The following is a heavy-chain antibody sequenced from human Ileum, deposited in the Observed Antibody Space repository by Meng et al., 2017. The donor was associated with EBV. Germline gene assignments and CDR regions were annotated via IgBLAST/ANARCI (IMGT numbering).Heavy chain of an antibody. D-gene: IGHD3-9*01. CDR1: VGSVSSNDYR. J-gene: IGHJ5*02. CDR3: AYYFVGRGGPGS. Sequence: QVHLPVLRPGLANSSALLLRPCPVSVGSVSSNDYRWSWIRQPPGKGLEWIGCMYDSENAKYNPSLNSRVTISIDTTRNHFVLKLTSVTAADTAVYYCAYYFVGRGGPGSWGQGTLVTVSS. V-gene: IGHV4-61*03. CDR2: MYDSENA.